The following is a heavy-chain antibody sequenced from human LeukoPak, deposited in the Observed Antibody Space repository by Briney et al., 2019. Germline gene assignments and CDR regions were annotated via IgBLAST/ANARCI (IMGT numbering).Heavy chain of an antibody. Sequence: NPSETLSLTCTVSGGSISSYYWSWIRQPAGKGLEWIGRIYTSGSTNYNPSLKSRVTMSVDTSKNQFSLKLSSVTAADTAVYYCARGYFSSSLVYAFDIWGQGTMVTVSS. V-gene: IGHV4-4*07. CDR2: IYTSGST. J-gene: IGHJ3*02. D-gene: IGHD6-6*01. CDR1: GGSISSYY. CDR3: ARGYFSSSLVYAFDI.